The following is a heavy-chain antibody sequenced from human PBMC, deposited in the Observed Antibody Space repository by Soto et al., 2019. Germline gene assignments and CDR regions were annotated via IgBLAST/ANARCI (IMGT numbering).Heavy chain of an antibody. CDR3: AKATTNGGWGNPFDS. Sequence: EVQLLESGGGLVQPGGSLRLSCAASGFSFVNYAMNWVRQAPGKGLEWVSGLSGSGTSTYYADSVKGRFTISRDNSRDTMFLQMNSLTADDTAVYYCAKATTNGGWGNPFDSWGQGALVTVSS. D-gene: IGHD1-7*01. CDR2: LSGSGTST. J-gene: IGHJ4*02. CDR1: GFSFVNYA. V-gene: IGHV3-23*01.